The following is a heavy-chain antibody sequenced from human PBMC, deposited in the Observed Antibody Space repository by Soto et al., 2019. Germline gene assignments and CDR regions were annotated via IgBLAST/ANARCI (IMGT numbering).Heavy chain of an antibody. V-gene: IGHV1-2*04. CDR1: GYTFTGYY. CDR2: INPNSGGT. Sequence: SVKFSCKASGYTFTGYYMHWVRQAPVQGLEWMGWINPNSGGTNYAQKFQGWVTMTRDTSISTAYMELSRLRSDDTAVYYCARGGGLSSPSYGMDVWGQGTTVTVSS. J-gene: IGHJ6*02. D-gene: IGHD3-10*01. CDR3: ARGGGLSSPSYGMDV.